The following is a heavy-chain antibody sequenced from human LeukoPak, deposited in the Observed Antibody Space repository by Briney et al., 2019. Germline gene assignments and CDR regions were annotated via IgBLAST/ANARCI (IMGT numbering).Heavy chain of an antibody. CDR1: GGSISGYY. CDR2: IYNSENA. D-gene: IGHD6-13*01. V-gene: IGHV4-4*07. CDR3: ARLSQSTSWYDDY. Sequence: SETLSLTCSVSGGSISGYYCCWIRQPAGRGLEWIGRIYNSENANYNPSLRSRVSMSVDTSKNQFSLKLSSVTAADTAVYYCARLSQSTSWYDDYWGQGNLVTVSS. J-gene: IGHJ4*02.